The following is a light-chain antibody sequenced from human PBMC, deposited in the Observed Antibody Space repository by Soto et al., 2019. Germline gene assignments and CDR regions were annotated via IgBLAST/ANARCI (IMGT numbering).Light chain of an antibody. CDR1: QSITSW. Sequence: DIQMTQSPSTLSASVGDRVTITCRASQSITSWLAWYQQKPGKAPKLLIYDASSLESGVPSRFSGSESGTEFTLTISSLQPDDFATYYCQQYNSYSSWTCGQGTKVEIK. J-gene: IGKJ1*01. CDR3: QQYNSYSSWT. CDR2: DAS. V-gene: IGKV1-5*01.